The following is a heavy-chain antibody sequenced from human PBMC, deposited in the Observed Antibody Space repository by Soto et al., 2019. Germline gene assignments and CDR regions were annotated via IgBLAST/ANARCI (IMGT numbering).Heavy chain of an antibody. Sequence: EVQLVQSGAEVKKPGESLKISCKGSGYSFTSYWIGWVRQMPGKGLEWMGIIYPGDSDTRYSPSFQGQVTISADKSISTAYLQCSSLKASDTAMYYCARRNEDYGKTDAFDIWGQGTMVTVSS. J-gene: IGHJ3*02. CDR1: GYSFTSYW. CDR2: IYPGDSDT. CDR3: ARRNEDYGKTDAFDI. V-gene: IGHV5-51*01. D-gene: IGHD4-17*01.